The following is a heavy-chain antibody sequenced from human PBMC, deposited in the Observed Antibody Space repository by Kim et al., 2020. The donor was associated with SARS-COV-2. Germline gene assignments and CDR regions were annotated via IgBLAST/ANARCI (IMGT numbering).Heavy chain of an antibody. D-gene: IGHD3-3*01. J-gene: IGHJ6*02. Sequence: GGSLRLSCAASGFTFSRAWMSWVRQAPGKGLEWVGRIKSKTDGGTADHAAPVKGRFTISRDDSKNTVYLQMNSPKTEDTAVYYCTTIDRITISGVVILVWGQGTTVTVSS. V-gene: IGHV3-15*01. CDR2: IKSKTDGGTA. CDR1: GFTFSRAW. CDR3: TTIDRITISGVVILV.